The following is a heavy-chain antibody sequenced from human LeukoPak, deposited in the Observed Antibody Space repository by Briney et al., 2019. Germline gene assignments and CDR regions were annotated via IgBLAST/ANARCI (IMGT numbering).Heavy chain of an antibody. J-gene: IGHJ3*02. CDR3: ATHMAVAGWGAFDI. CDR2: LYHTGST. CDR1: GDSVSSNNW. V-gene: IGHV4-4*02. D-gene: IGHD6-19*01. Sequence: PSETLSLTCAVSGDSVSSNNWWSWVRQPPRKGLEWIGELYHTGSTNFNPSLKSRVTVSMDKSKNQFFLKLTSVTAADTAVYYCATHMAVAGWGAFDIWGQGTMVTVSS.